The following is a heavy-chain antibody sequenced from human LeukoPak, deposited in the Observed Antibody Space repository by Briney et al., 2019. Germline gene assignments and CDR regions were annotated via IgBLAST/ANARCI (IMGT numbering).Heavy chain of an antibody. J-gene: IGHJ4*02. CDR2: IYYSGST. CDR1: GGSISSSYS. V-gene: IGHV4-39*01. D-gene: IGHD6-19*01. Sequence: SETLSLTCTVSGGSISSSYSWGWIRQPPGKGLEWIGNIYYSGSTYYNPSLKSRVTISVDTSKNQFSLKLSSVTASDTAIYYCASTKLGYSSGWHWGQGTLVTVSS. CDR3: ASTKLGYSSGWH.